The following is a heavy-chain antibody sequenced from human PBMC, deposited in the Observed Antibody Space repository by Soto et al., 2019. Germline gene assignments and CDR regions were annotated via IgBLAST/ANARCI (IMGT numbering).Heavy chain of an antibody. V-gene: IGHV1-2*02. CDR2: INPNGGGT. CDR3: ASAVHTMIQGVRFRVDQ. Sequence: QVQLVQSGAEMKKPGASVKVSCEASGYTFTAYYIHWVRQAPGQGLEWMGWINPNGGGTKYAQKFQGRVTMTRDTSINTAYMELTRVTSDDTAVYYCASAVHTMIQGVRFRVDQWGQGTLVTVSS. CDR1: GYTFTAYY. D-gene: IGHD3-10*01. J-gene: IGHJ4*02.